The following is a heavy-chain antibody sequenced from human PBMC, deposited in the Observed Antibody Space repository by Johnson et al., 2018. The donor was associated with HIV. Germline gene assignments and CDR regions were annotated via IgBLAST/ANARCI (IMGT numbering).Heavy chain of an antibody. V-gene: IGHV3-33*01. D-gene: IGHD5-18*01. CDR3: ARENVDTAMADAFDI. Sequence: QVQLVESGGGVVQPGRSLRLSCAASGFTFSSYGMHWVRQAPGKGLEWVAVIWYDGSSKYYVDSVQGRFTISRDNAKNSLYLQMNSLRAEDTAVYYCARENVDTAMADAFDIWGQGTMVTVSS. CDR2: IWYDGSSK. CDR1: GFTFSSYG. J-gene: IGHJ3*02.